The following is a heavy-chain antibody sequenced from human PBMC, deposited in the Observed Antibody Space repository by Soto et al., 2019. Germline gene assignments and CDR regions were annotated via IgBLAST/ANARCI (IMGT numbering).Heavy chain of an antibody. CDR1: GYSFTSYW. D-gene: IGHD5-18*01. J-gene: IGHJ4*02. V-gene: IGHV5-10-1*01. CDR3: ARHLDSYGTLFDY. Sequence: PGESLKISCKGSGYSFTSYWISWVRQMPGKGLEWMGRIDPSDSYTNYSPSFQGHVTISADKSISTAYLPWSSLKASDTGMYYCARHLDSYGTLFDYWGQGTLVTVYS. CDR2: IDPSDSYT.